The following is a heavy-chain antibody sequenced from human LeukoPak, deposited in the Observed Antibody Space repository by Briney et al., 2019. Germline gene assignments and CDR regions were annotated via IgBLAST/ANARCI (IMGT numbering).Heavy chain of an antibody. Sequence: SVKVSCKASGGTFSSYAISWVRQAPGQGLEWMGGIIPIFGTANYAQMFQGRVTITADESTSTAYMELSSPRSEDTAVYYCARAKRWWLPGVRLYYYYYMDVWGKGTTVTVSS. D-gene: IGHD5-12*01. J-gene: IGHJ6*03. CDR1: GGTFSSYA. CDR3: ARAKRWWLPGVRLYYYYYMDV. CDR2: IIPIFGTA. V-gene: IGHV1-69*13.